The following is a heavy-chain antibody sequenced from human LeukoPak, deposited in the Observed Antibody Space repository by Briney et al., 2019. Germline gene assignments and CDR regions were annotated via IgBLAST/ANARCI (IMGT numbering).Heavy chain of an antibody. CDR3: AKGRLGYCSSTSCLSSP. CDR2: ISGSGSST. CDR1: GFSFSSYA. Sequence: QTGGSLRLSCAASGFSFSSYAGSWVRQAPGKGLEWVSAISGSGSSTYYAYSVKGRFTIPRDNSKNTLYLQMNSLRAEDTAVYYCAKGRLGYCSSTSCLSSPWGQGTLVTVSS. D-gene: IGHD2-2*01. J-gene: IGHJ5*02. V-gene: IGHV3-23*01.